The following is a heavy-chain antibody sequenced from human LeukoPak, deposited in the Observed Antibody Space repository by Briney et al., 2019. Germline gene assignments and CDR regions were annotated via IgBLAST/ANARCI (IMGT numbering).Heavy chain of an antibody. J-gene: IGHJ5*02. V-gene: IGHV3-33*06. D-gene: IGHD2-2*01. CDR2: IWYDGSNK. CDR1: GFTFSSYG. Sequence: GGSLRLSWAASGFTFSSYGMHWVRQAPGKGLEWVAVIWYDGSNKYYADSVKGRFTISRDNSNNTLYLQMNRLRAEDTAVYYCAKDHFPSGQLLNNWFDPWGQGTLVTVSS. CDR3: AKDHFPSGQLLNNWFDP.